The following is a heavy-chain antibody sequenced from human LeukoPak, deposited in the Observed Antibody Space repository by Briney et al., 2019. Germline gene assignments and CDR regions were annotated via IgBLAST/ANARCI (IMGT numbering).Heavy chain of an antibody. Sequence: SVKVSCKASGGTFSSYAISCVRQAPGQGLEWMGGIIPIFGTANYAQKFQGRVTITTDESTSTAYMELSSLRSEDTAVYYCATGAMVRGVIRNYYYGMDVWGQGTTVTVSS. J-gene: IGHJ6*02. V-gene: IGHV1-69*05. CDR3: ATGAMVRGVIRNYYYGMDV. CDR2: IIPIFGTA. CDR1: GGTFSSYA. D-gene: IGHD3-10*01.